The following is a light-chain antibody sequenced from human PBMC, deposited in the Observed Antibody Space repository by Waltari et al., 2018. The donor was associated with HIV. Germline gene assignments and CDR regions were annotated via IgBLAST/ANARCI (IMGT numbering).Light chain of an antibody. CDR1: ASDIGRS. Sequence: QSALAQPASVSGSPGQSITISCTGDASDIGRSVSWYQQHPGTVPKLIIFDVTQRPSGISYRFSGSKSGNTASLSISGLQAEDEAHYFCTSYIGASRLFGGGTKVTVL. CDR2: DVT. CDR3: TSYIGASRL. V-gene: IGLV2-14*03. J-gene: IGLJ2*01.